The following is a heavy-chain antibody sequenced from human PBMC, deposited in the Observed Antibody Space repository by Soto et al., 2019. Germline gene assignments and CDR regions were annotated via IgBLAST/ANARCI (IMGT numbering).Heavy chain of an antibody. CDR1: GGSISSGGYY. CDR3: AASCVGCGGFNYYGMDV. D-gene: IGHD2-21*01. V-gene: IGHV4-31*03. CDR2: IYYSGST. Sequence: QVQLQESGPGLVKPSQTLSLTCTVSGGSISSGGYYWSWIRQHPGKVLERIGYIYYSGSTYYNPSLKSRVTISVDTSKNQFSLKLSSVTAADTAVYYCAASCVGCGGFNYYGMDVWGQGTTVTVSS. J-gene: IGHJ6*02.